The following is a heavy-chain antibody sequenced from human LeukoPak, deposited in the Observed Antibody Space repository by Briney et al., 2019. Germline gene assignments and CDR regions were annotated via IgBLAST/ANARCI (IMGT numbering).Heavy chain of an antibody. Sequence: PGGALRLSCAGSGFTFGGYGMRWLRPSPGEGLEGVAVLAYYGSRAFYADSVKGRFTISRDNSKNTRSVQMDDLRADDTAVYYCTRYNNDHFDYWGQGTLVTVSS. D-gene: IGHD1-1*01. J-gene: IGHJ4*02. CDR3: TRYNNDHFDY. CDR1: GFTFGGYG. CDR2: LAYYGSRA. V-gene: IGHV3-33*01.